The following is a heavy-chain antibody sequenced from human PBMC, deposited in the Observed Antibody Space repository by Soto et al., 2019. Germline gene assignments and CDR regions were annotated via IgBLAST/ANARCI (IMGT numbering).Heavy chain of an antibody. CDR3: ARAGFRIVVVPAAMRYYYYGMDV. CDR1: GDSVSSNSAA. D-gene: IGHD2-2*01. Sequence: SQAPSLTCAISGDSVSSNSAASNWIRQSPSRGLEWLGRTYYRSKWYNDYAVSVKSRITINPHTSKNQFSLQLTSVTPEDTAVYYCARAGFRIVVVPAAMRYYYYGMDVWGQGTTVTVSS. CDR2: TYYRSKWYN. V-gene: IGHV6-1*01. J-gene: IGHJ6*02.